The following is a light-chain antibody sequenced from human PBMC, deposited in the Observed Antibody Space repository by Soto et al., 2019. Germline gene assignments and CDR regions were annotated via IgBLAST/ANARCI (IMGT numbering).Light chain of an antibody. CDR3: CSYAGTFTVV. CDR2: DVT. Sequence: QSALTHARSVSGSPGESVTISCTGTSSDVRTYNYVSWYQQQPDKAPKLVIYDVTERPSGVPDRFSGSKSDNTASLTISGLQAEDEADYYCCSYAGTFTVVFGTGTKVTVL. J-gene: IGLJ1*01. V-gene: IGLV2-11*01. CDR1: SSDVRTYNY.